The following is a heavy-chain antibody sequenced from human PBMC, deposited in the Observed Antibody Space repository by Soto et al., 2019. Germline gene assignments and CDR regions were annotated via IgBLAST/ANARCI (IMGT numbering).Heavy chain of an antibody. Sequence: ASVKVTCKASGYTLTTYARQWVRQAPGQGLEWMGWINAGDGNTKYSQKFQGRVTITRDTSASTAYMELSSLRSEDTAVYYCARDRQQLNWFDPWGQGTLVTVSS. CDR2: INAGDGNT. CDR3: ARDRQQLNWFDP. D-gene: IGHD6-13*01. J-gene: IGHJ5*02. CDR1: GYTLTTYA. V-gene: IGHV1-3*01.